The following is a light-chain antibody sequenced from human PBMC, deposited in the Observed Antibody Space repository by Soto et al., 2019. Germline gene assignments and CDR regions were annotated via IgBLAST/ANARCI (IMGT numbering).Light chain of an antibody. CDR1: QSLTSSY. J-gene: IGKJ1*01. CDR3: HQCYSSRT. V-gene: IGKV3-20*01. Sequence: EIVLTQSPGTLSLSPGERASLSCRASQSLTSSYLAWYQQKPGQTPRLLFYGASSRATGIPDRFSGSGSGTDFTLTISRLEPEDFAVYYCHQCYSSRTFGQGTKVDIK. CDR2: GAS.